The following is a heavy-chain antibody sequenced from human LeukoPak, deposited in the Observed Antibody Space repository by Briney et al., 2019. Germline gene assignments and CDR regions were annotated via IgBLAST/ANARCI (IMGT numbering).Heavy chain of an antibody. J-gene: IGHJ4*02. CDR3: ARHGGNFDY. CDR1: GGSISSSSYY. D-gene: IGHD1-26*01. CDR2: IYYSGST. V-gene: IGHV4-39*01. Sequence: SETLYLTCTVSGGSISSSSYYWGWIRQPPGKGLEWIGSIYYSGSTYYNPSLKSRVTISVDTSKNQFSLKLSSVTAADTAVYYCARHGGNFDYWGQGTLVTVSS.